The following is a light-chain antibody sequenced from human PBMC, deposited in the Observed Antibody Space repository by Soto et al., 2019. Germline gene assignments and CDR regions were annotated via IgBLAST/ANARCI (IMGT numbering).Light chain of an antibody. V-gene: IGLV3-25*03. J-gene: IGLJ1*01. CDR2: KDN. Sequence: SYELTQSPSVSVSPGQTARITCSGDALPKKYVYWYQLRPGQAPLLIVYKDNERPSGIPERFSGSSSGPTATLTISGVQAEDEADYYCQSIDGTGSLYVFEGGTKLTVL. CDR3: QSIDGTGSLYV. CDR1: ALPKKY.